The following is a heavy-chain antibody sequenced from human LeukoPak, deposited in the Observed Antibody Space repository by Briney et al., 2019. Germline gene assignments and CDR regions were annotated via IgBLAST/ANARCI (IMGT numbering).Heavy chain of an antibody. CDR2: ISAYNGNT. CDR3: ARVPYCSSTSCPDYYFDY. D-gene: IGHD2-2*01. CDR1: GYTFTSYG. J-gene: IGHJ4*02. Sequence: GASVKVSCKASGYTFTSYGISWVRQAPGQGLEWMGWISAYNGNTNYAQKLQGRVTMTTDTSTSTAYMELRSLRSDDTAVYYCARVPYCSSTSCPDYYFDYWGQGTLVTVSS. V-gene: IGHV1-18*01.